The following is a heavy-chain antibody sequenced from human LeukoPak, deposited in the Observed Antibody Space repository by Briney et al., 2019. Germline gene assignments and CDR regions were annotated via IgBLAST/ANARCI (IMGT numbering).Heavy chain of an antibody. J-gene: IGHJ4*02. V-gene: IGHV4-59*08. CDR3: ARHCSGGSWPDFFDY. CDR2: IYYSGST. Sequence: PSETLSLTCTVSVGSISSHYWSWIRQPPGKGLEWIGYIYYSGSTNYNPSLKSRVTISVDTSKNQFSLKLSSVTAADTAVYYCARHCSGGSWPDFFDYWGQGTLVTVSS. D-gene: IGHD2-15*01. CDR1: VGSISSHY.